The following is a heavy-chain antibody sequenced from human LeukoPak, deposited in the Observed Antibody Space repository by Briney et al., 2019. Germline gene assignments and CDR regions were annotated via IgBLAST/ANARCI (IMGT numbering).Heavy chain of an antibody. D-gene: IGHD5-18*01. V-gene: IGHV4-59*08. CDR1: GGSISNYY. Sequence: SETLSLTCTVSGGSISNYYWSWIRQPPGKGLEWIGYIYYSGSTNYNPSLKSRVTISVYTSKNQFSLKLTSVTAADTAVYYCARHGYTYGSFDYWGPGTLVTVSS. CDR2: IYYSGST. J-gene: IGHJ4*02. CDR3: ARHGYTYGSFDY.